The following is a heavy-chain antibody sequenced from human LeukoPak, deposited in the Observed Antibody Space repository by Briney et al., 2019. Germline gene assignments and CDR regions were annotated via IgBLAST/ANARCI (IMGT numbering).Heavy chain of an antibody. V-gene: IGHV4-59*01. Sequence: SETLSLTCTVSGGSISSYYWSWIRQPPGKGLEWIGYIYYSGSTNYNPSLKSRVSISVDTSKNQFSLKLSSATAADTAMYYCVRGARGYNYGPFDYWGQGTLVTVSS. J-gene: IGHJ4*02. CDR2: IYYSGST. CDR1: GGSISSYY. CDR3: VRGARGYNYGPFDY. D-gene: IGHD5-18*01.